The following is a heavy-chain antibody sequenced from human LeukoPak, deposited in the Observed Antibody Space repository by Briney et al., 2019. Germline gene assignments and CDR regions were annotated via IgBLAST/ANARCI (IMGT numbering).Heavy chain of an antibody. D-gene: IGHD6-19*01. V-gene: IGHV3-48*04. CDR3: AREEVVQPGIAVAGTKGVDY. CDR2: ISSSGSTI. Sequence: GGSLRLSCAASGFTFSSYSMNWVRQAPGKGLEWVSYISSSGSTIYYADSVKGRFTISRDNAKNSLYLQMNSLRAEDTAVYYCAREEVVQPGIAVAGTKGVDYWGQGTLVTVSS. J-gene: IGHJ4*02. CDR1: GFTFSSYS.